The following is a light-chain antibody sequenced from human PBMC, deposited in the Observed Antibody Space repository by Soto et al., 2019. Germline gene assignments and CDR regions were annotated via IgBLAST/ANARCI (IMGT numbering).Light chain of an antibody. CDR2: EVS. CDR3: SSYAGSTAFYV. V-gene: IGLV2-14*01. J-gene: IGLJ1*01. Sequence: QSVLTPPASVSGSPGQSITISCTGTSSDVGSYDFVSWYQQHPGKAPKLIIYEVSNRPSGVSDRFSASKSGTTTSLTISGLQAEDEADYHCSSYAGSTAFYVFGTGTKVTVL. CDR1: SSDVGSYDF.